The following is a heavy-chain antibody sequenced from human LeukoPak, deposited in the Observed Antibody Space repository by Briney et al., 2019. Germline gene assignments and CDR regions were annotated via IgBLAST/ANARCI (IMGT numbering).Heavy chain of an antibody. J-gene: IGHJ4*02. CDR3: AKDRVVGGFGELDY. Sequence: GGSLRLSCTASGFIFSDYYIAWIRQAPGKGLEWVSFISPTSSMIFYADSVKGRFTISRDNSQNTVYLQMNSLRPDDTAVYFCAKDRVVGGFGELDYWGQGTLVTVTS. D-gene: IGHD3-10*01. CDR2: ISPTSSMI. CDR1: GFIFSDYY. V-gene: IGHV3-11*04.